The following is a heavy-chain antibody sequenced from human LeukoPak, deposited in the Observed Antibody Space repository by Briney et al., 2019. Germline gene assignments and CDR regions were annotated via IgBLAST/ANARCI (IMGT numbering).Heavy chain of an antibody. CDR2: IKSKTDGGTT. V-gene: IGHV3-15*01. D-gene: IGHD4-17*01. J-gene: IGHJ4*02. CDR3: TTWRRTTSVDY. Sequence: GGSLRLSCAVSGFTFSNAWMSWVRQPAGKGLEWVGRIKSKTDGGTTDYAGPVKGRFTISRDDSKNTLYLQMNSLKTEDTAMYYCTTWRRTTSVDYWGQGTLVTVSS. CDR1: GFTFSNAW.